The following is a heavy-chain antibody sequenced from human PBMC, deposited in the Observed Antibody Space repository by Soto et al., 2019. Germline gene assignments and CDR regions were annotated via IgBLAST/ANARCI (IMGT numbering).Heavy chain of an antibody. J-gene: IGHJ4*02. V-gene: IGHV1-2*04. CDR2: INPNSGGT. D-gene: IGHD6-19*01. Sequence: GASVKVSCKASGYTFTGYYMHWVRQAPGQGLEWMGWINPNSGGTNYAQKFQGWVTMTRDTSISTAYMELSRLRSDDTAVYYCARDLGVGAWLFDYWGQGTLVTVSS. CDR1: GYTFTGYY. CDR3: ARDLGVGAWLFDY.